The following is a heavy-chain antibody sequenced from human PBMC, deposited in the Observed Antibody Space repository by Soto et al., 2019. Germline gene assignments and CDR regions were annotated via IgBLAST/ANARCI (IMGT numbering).Heavy chain of an antibody. D-gene: IGHD3-9*01. J-gene: IGHJ4*02. V-gene: IGHV3-7*04. CDR3: ARVLTGAFDY. Sequence: EVQLVESGGGLVQPGGSLRLSCAASGFTFSSYWMSWVRQAPGKGLEWVANIKQEGSEKYYGDSVKGRFTISRDNAKNSLYLQMSSLRAEDTAVYYCARVLTGAFDYWGQGTLVTVSS. CDR2: IKQEGSEK. CDR1: GFTFSSYW.